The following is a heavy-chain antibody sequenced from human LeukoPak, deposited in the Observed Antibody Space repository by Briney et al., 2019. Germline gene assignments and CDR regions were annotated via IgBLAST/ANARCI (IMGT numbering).Heavy chain of an antibody. CDR1: GFTFSDYW. D-gene: IGHD2-21*02. V-gene: IGHV3-74*01. CDR2: INSDGSLT. CDR3: ARDLVVTATY. Sequence: GGSLRLSCAASGFTFSDYWMHWVRQAPGKGLEWVSRINSDGSLTTDADSVKGRFTISRDNAKNTLYLQMNSLRAEDTGVYYCARDLVVTATYWGQGTLVTVSS. J-gene: IGHJ4*02.